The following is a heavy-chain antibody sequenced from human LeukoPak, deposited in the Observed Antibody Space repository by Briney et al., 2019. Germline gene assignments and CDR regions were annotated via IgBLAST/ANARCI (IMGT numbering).Heavy chain of an antibody. Sequence: PGGSLRLSCAASGFTFSSYAMHWVRQAPGKGLEYVSAISSNGGSTYYANSEKGRFTISRDNSKNTLYLQMGSLRAEDMAVYYCARATHNYDFWSGYYSDAFDIWGQGTMVTVSS. CDR3: ARATHNYDFWSGYYSDAFDI. CDR2: ISSNGGST. CDR1: GFTFSSYA. V-gene: IGHV3-64*01. D-gene: IGHD3-3*01. J-gene: IGHJ3*02.